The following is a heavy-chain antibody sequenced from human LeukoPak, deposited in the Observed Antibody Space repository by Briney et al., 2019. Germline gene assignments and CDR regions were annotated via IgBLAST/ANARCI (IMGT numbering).Heavy chain of an antibody. CDR2: MNPNSGNT. J-gene: IGHJ4*02. Sequence: ASVKVSCKASGYTFTSYDINWVRQAAGQGLEWMGWMNPNSGNTGYAQKFQGRVTMTRNTSISTAYMELSSLRSEDTAVYYCAKLVRTITSTPDYWGQGTLVTVSS. CDR3: AKLVRTITSTPDY. D-gene: IGHD3-10*01. V-gene: IGHV1-8*01. CDR1: GYTFTSYD.